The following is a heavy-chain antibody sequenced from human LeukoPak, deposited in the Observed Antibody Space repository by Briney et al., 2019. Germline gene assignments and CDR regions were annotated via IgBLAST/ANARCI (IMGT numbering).Heavy chain of an antibody. J-gene: IGHJ4*02. V-gene: IGHV4-38-2*01. CDR3: ARSLGSFDY. CDR1: GYSISSGYY. D-gene: IGHD7-27*01. Sequence: SETLSLTXAVSGYSISSGYYWGWIRQPPGKGLEWIGSIYHSGSTYYNPSLKSRVTISVDTSKNQFSLKLSSVTAADTAVYYCARSLGSFDYWGQGTLVTVSS. CDR2: IYHSGST.